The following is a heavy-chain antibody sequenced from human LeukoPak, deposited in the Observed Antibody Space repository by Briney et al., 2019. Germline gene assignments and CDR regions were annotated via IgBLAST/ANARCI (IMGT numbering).Heavy chain of an antibody. CDR1: GGSITGYH. Sequence: SETLSLTCTVSGGSITGYHWSWIRQPPGKGLEWIGYIYSTETTEYKPSLKSRVTISADRSKNQFSLKLTSVTAADTAIYYCARRNDFDIWGQGTMVTASS. CDR2: IYSTETT. J-gene: IGHJ3*02. V-gene: IGHV4-4*08. CDR3: ARRNDFDI.